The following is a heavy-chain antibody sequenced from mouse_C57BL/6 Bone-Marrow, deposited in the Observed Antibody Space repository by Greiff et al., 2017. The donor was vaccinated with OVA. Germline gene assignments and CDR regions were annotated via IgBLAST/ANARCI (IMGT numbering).Heavy chain of an antibody. J-gene: IGHJ2*01. V-gene: IGHV1-55*01. CDR3: ARSPLLRFYFDY. CDR1: GYTFTSYW. Sequence: QVQLKQPGAELVKPGASVKMSCKASGYTFTSYWITWVKQRPGQGLEWIGDIYPGSGSTNYNEKFKSKATLTVDTSSSTAYMQLSSLTSEDSAVYYCARSPLLRFYFDYWGQGTTLTVSS. D-gene: IGHD1-1*01. CDR2: IYPGSGST.